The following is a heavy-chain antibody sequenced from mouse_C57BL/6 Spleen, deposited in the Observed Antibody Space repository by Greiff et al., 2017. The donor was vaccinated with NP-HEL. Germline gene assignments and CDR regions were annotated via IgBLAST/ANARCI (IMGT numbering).Heavy chain of an antibody. V-gene: IGHV8-8*01. D-gene: IGHD2-5*01. CDR3: ARIEGNYSNYVGYAMDY. CDR1: GFSLSTFGMG. J-gene: IGHJ4*01. CDR2: IWWDDDK. Sequence: QVTLKVSGPGILQPSQTLSLTCSFSGFSLSTFGMGVGWIRQPSGKGLEWLAHIWWDDDKYYNPALKRRLTISRDTSKNLVFLKIANVDTAVTATYYCARIEGNYSNYVGYAMDYWGQGTSVTVSS.